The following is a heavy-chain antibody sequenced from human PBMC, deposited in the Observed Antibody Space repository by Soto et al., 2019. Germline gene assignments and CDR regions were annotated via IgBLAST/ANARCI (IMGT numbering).Heavy chain of an antibody. Sequence: GGSLRLSCAASGFTFSSYGMHWVRQSPGKGLEWVAVISYDGSNKYYADSVKGRFTISRDNSKNTLYLQMNSLRAEDTAVYYCANGKALYYYDSSGYWDAFDIWGQGTMVTVSS. CDR1: GFTFSSYG. J-gene: IGHJ3*02. V-gene: IGHV3-30*18. CDR3: ANGKALYYYDSSGYWDAFDI. CDR2: ISYDGSNK. D-gene: IGHD3-22*01.